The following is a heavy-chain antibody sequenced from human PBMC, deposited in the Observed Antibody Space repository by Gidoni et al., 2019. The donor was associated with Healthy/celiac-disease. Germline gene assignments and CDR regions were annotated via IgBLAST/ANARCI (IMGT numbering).Heavy chain of an antibody. Sequence: QVQLVQSGAEVKKPGSSVKVSCKASGGTFSSYAISWVRQAPGQGLEWMGRIIPILGIANYAQKFQGRVTITADKSTSTAYMELSSLRSEDTAVYYCAPFGELLSGFDPWGQGTLVTVSS. CDR3: APFGELLSGFDP. D-gene: IGHD3-10*01. J-gene: IGHJ5*02. CDR1: GGTFSSYA. CDR2: IIPILGIA. V-gene: IGHV1-69*09.